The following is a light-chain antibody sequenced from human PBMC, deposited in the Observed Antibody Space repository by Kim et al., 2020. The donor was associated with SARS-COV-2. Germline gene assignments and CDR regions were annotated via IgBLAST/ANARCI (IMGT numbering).Light chain of an antibody. V-gene: IGKV1-5*01. CDR2: DAS. J-gene: IGKJ1*01. CDR3: QQYHTYSS. CDR1: QSISSW. Sequence: SAFIGDRVTITCRASQSISSWLAWYQQRPGKAPKLLIYDASSLESGVPSRFSGTESGTEFTLTISGLQPEDLGSYYCQQYHTYSSFGQGTKVDIK.